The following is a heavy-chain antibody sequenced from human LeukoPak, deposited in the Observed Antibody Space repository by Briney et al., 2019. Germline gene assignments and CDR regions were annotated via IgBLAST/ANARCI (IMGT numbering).Heavy chain of an antibody. J-gene: IGHJ4*02. D-gene: IGHD3-9*01. CDR1: GGTFSSYA. V-gene: IGHV1-69*04. CDR2: IIPILGIA. Sequence: SVKVSCKASGGTFSSYAISWARQAPGQGLEWMGRIIPILGIANYAQKFQGRVTITADKSTSTAHMELSSLRSEDTAVYYCARGAFYDILTGYLDYWGQGTLVTVSS. CDR3: ARGAFYDILTGYLDY.